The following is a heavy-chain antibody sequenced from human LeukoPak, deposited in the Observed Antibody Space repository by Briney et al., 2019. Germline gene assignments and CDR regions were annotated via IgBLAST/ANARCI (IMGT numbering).Heavy chain of an antibody. J-gene: IGHJ6*02. CDR2: MNPNSGNT. V-gene: IGHV1-8*02. D-gene: IGHD5-12*01. CDR3: ASGGWLPDYYYYYYGMDV. Sequence: ASVKVSCKASGYTFTSYAMNWVRQATGQGLEWMGWMNPNSGNTGYAQKFQGRVTMTRNTSISTAYMELSSLRSEDTAVYYCASGGWLPDYYYYYYGMDVWGQGTTVTVSS. CDR1: GYTFTSYA.